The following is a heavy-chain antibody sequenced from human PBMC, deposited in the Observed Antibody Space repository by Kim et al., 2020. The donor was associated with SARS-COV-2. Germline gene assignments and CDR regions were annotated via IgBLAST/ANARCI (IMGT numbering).Heavy chain of an antibody. CDR1: GFTFSTYA. V-gene: IGHV3-23*01. J-gene: IGHJ4*02. D-gene: IGHD3-22*01. CDR3: AKNTVSSGYYYYFDY. Sequence: GGSLRLSCAASGFTFSTYAMSWVRQAPGRGLEWGSAISGAGVGTYYADSVRGRFAISRDNSKPTLYLQMDSLGAEDTAVYYCAKNTVSSGYYYYFDYWGQGTLVTVSS. CDR2: ISGAGVGT.